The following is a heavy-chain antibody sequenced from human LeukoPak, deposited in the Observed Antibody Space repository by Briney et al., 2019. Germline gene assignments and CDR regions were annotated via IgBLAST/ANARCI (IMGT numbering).Heavy chain of an antibody. CDR1: GFTFSDYY. Sequence: GGSLRLSCAASGFTFSDYYMSWIRQAPGKGLEWVSYISSIGSTIYHADSVKGRFTISRYNAKNSLYLQMNSVRAEETGVYYCARVNNWNDVSFFDYWGQGTLVSVS. V-gene: IGHV3-11*01. J-gene: IGHJ4*02. CDR3: ARVNNWNDVSFFDY. D-gene: IGHD1-20*01. CDR2: ISSIGSTI.